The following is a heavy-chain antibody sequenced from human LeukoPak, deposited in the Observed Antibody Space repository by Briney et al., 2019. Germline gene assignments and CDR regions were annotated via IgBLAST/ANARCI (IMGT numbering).Heavy chain of an antibody. CDR3: AKMYGDTHFDY. Sequence: GGSLRLSCAASGFTFSSYAMSWVRQAPGKGLEWVSAISGSGGSTYYADSVKGRFAISRDNSKNTLYLQMNSLRAEGTAVYYCAKMYGDTHFDYWGQGTLVTVSS. D-gene: IGHD4-17*01. V-gene: IGHV3-23*01. CDR2: ISGSGGST. J-gene: IGHJ4*02. CDR1: GFTFSSYA.